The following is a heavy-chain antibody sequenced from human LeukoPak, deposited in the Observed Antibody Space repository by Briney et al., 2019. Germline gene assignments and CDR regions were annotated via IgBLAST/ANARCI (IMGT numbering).Heavy chain of an antibody. CDR3: ARHSSDSSGSRYYFDY. D-gene: IGHD6-19*01. J-gene: IGHJ4*02. CDR1: GYSLASYW. Sequence: GEPLKISCKGSGYSLASYWIGWVRQMPGKGLARMGIIYPGDSDTRYSPSFQGQVTISADKSISTAYLQWSSLKASDTAMYYCARHSSDSSGSRYYFDYWGQGTLVTASS. CDR2: IYPGDSDT. V-gene: IGHV5-51*01.